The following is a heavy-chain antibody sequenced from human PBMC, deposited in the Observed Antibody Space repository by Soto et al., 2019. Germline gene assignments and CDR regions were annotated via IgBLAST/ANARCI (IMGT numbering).Heavy chain of an antibody. V-gene: IGHV6-1*01. D-gene: IGHD3-22*01. CDR2: TYYRSKWYN. Sequence: PSQTLSLTCAISGDSVSGNSAAWNWIRQSPSRGLEWLGRTYYRSKWYNDYAVSVKSRITVTPDTSKNQLSLKLTSVTAADRAVYYCARGSVDTVDSSGFYEYWGQGTPVTVSS. J-gene: IGHJ4*02. CDR1: GDSVSGNSAA. CDR3: ARGSVDTVDSSGFYEY.